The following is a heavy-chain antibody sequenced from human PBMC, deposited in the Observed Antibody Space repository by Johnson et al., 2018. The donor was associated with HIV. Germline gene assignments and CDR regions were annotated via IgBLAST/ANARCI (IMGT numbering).Heavy chain of an antibody. V-gene: IGHV3-20*04. CDR2: INWNGGST. D-gene: IGHD6-19*01. CDR1: GFRFEDYG. CDR3: ARASGDSSGGKNSRGDGFDI. Sequence: VQLVESGGGLVKPGGSLRLSCAASGFRFEDYGMNWVRQVPGKGLEWVSGINWNGGSTDYVDSVKGRFTISRDNAKNSLYLQMNTLRAEDTALYYCARASGDSSGGKNSRGDGFDIWGQGTVVTVSS. J-gene: IGHJ3*02.